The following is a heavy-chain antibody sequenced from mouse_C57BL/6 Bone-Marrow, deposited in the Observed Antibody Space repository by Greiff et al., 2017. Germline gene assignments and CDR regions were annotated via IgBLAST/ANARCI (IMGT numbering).Heavy chain of an antibody. CDR2: ICPRSGNT. Sequence: QVQLQQSGAELARPGASVKLSCKASGYPFTSYGISWVKQRTGQGLPWIGEICPRSGNTYYNETFKRQATLTADESSSTAYMGLRSLTSEDSAVYFWARSDWDVAYWGQGTLVTVSA. V-gene: IGHV1-81*01. CDR1: GYPFTSYG. J-gene: IGHJ3*01. D-gene: IGHD4-1*01. CDR3: ARSDWDVAY.